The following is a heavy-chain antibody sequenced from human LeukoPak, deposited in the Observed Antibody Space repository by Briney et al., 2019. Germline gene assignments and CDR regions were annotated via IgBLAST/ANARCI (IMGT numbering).Heavy chain of an antibody. V-gene: IGHV3-48*03. CDR3: ARGRGNDPFDY. D-gene: IGHD3-16*01. CDR2: ISSSGSTI. Sequence: GGSLRLSCAASGFTFSSYEMNWVRQAPGKGLEWVSYISSSGSTIYYADSVKGRFTISRDNAKNSLYLQMNSLRAEDTAVYYCARGRGNDPFDYWGQGTLVTVSS. J-gene: IGHJ4*02. CDR1: GFTFSSYE.